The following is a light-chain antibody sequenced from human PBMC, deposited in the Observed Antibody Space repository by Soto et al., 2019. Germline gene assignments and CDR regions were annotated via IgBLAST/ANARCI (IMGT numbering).Light chain of an antibody. Sequence: DMQMTQSPSFLSVSVGDRVTITCRASQSLTNYLYWYQQKPGKAHKLLIYAASSLLSAVPSRLSGSGSETNFTLTISCLQPADFATYYCQQSYFHPRTSGHETKVDIK. CDR2: AAS. CDR3: QQSYFHPRT. J-gene: IGKJ1*01. CDR1: QSLTNY. V-gene: IGKV1-39*01.